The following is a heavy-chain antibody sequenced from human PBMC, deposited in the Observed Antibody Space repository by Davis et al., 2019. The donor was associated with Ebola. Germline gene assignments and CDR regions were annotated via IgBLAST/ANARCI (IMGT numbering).Heavy chain of an antibody. Sequence: SETLSLTCAVSGGSISSGGYSWSWIRQPPGKGLEWIGYIYHSGSTYYNPSLKSRVTISVDRSKNQFSLKLSSVTAADTAVYYCARVYHYYGSGSYYHFDYWGQGTLVTVSS. J-gene: IGHJ4*02. V-gene: IGHV4-30-2*01. CDR2: IYHSGST. CDR3: ARVYHYYGSGSYYHFDY. CDR1: GGSISSGGYS. D-gene: IGHD3-10*01.